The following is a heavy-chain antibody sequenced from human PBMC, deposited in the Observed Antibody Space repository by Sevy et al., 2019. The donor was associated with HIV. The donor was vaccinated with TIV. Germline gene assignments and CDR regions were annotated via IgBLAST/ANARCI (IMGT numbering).Heavy chain of an antibody. CDR2: ISSSSSYI. J-gene: IGHJ6*02. D-gene: IGHD3-3*01. CDR1: GFTFSSYS. Sequence: GGSLRLSCAASGFTFSSYSMNWVRQAPGKGLEWVSSISSSSSYIYYADSVKGRFTISRDNAKNSLYLQMNSLRAEDTAVYYCAREGRRDFWSGSSVYYGMDVWGQGTTVTVSS. CDR3: AREGRRDFWSGSSVYYGMDV. V-gene: IGHV3-21*01.